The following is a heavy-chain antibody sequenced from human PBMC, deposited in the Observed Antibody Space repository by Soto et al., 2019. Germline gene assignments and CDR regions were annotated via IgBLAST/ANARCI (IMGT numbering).Heavy chain of an antibody. Sequence: SVKVSCKASGGTFSSYAISWVRQAPGQGLEWMGGIIPIFGTANYAQKFQGRVTITADESTSTAYMELSSLRSEDTAVYYCARAEAGTYGMDVWGQGTTVIVSS. J-gene: IGHJ6*02. CDR3: ARAEAGTYGMDV. D-gene: IGHD6-19*01. CDR2: IIPIFGTA. CDR1: GGTFSSYA. V-gene: IGHV1-69*13.